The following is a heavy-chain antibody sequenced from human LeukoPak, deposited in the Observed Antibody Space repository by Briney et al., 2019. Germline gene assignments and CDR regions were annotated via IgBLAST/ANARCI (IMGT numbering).Heavy chain of an antibody. J-gene: IGHJ4*02. V-gene: IGHV3-7*01. Sequence: GGSLRLPCAASGFTFKTYWMIWVRRPPGKGLEWVANINQDGSEKYYVDSVKGRFTVSRDNAKNSLYLQLNNLRAEDTAVYYCGTRAYWGQGTLVTVSS. CDR2: INQDGSEK. CDR3: GTRAY. CDR1: GFTFKTYW.